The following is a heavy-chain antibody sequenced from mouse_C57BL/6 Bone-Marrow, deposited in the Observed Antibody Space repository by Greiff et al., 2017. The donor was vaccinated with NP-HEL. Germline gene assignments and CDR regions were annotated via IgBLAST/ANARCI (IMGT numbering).Heavy chain of an antibody. CDR3: AREAIYDGYYCWFAY. CDR2: IHPNSGST. D-gene: IGHD2-3*01. Sequence: VQLQQPGAELVKPGASVKLSCKASGYTFTSYWMHWVKQRPGQGLEWIGMIHPNSGSTNYNEKFKSKATLTVDKSSSTAYMQLSSLTSEDSAVYYCAREAIYDGYYCWFAYWGQGTLVTVSA. J-gene: IGHJ3*01. CDR1: GYTFTSYW. V-gene: IGHV1-64*01.